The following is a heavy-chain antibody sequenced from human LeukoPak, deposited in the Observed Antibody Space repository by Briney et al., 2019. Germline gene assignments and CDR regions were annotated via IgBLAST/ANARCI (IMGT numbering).Heavy chain of an antibody. Sequence: AGGSLRLSCSASGFTFSTYAMHWVRQAPGKGLEFVSAITTNGGTTYYADSVKGRFTISRDNSRNTLYLQMSSLSAEDTALYYCVKDRSGSYTFDYWGQGTLVTASS. CDR1: GFTFSTYA. CDR2: ITTNGGTT. D-gene: IGHD1-26*01. V-gene: IGHV3-64D*09. J-gene: IGHJ4*02. CDR3: VKDRSGSYTFDY.